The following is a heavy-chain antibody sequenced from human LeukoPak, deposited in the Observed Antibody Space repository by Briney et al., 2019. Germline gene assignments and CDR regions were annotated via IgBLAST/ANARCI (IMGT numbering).Heavy chain of an antibody. CDR3: ARAYALYCSSTSCLFDY. CDR1: GYTFTGYY. J-gene: IGHJ4*02. V-gene: IGHV1-2*02. D-gene: IGHD2-2*01. Sequence: ASVKVSCKASGYTFTGYYMHWMRQAPGQGLEWMAWINPNSGGTYYAQNFHDRITMTRDTSISTAYMELSRLRSDDTAIYYCARAYALYCSSTSCLFDYWGQGTLVTVSS. CDR2: INPNSGGT.